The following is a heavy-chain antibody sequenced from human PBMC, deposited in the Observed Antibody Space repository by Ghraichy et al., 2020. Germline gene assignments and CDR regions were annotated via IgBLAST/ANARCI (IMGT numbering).Heavy chain of an antibody. J-gene: IGHJ3*02. D-gene: IGHD4/OR15-4a*01. V-gene: IGHV4-38-2*01. Sequence: SETLSLTCAVSGYSISSGYYWGWIRQPPGKGLEWIGSIYHSGSTYYNPSLKSRVTISVDTSKNQFSLKLSSVTAADTAVYYCANLYGGDAFDIWGQGTMVTVSS. CDR1: GYSISSGYY. CDR2: IYHSGST. CDR3: ANLYGGDAFDI.